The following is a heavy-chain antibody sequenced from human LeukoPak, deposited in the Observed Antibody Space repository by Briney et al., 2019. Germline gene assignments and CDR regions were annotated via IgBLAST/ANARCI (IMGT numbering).Heavy chain of an antibody. CDR1: GYTFTGYY. CDR3: ERTYCTNGVCFNWFDP. CDR2: INPNSGGT. V-gene: IGHV1-2*02. D-gene: IGHD2-8*01. J-gene: IGHJ5*02. Sequence: ASVKVSCKASGYTFTGYYMHSVRQAPEQGLEWMGWINPNSGGTNYAQKFQSRVTMTRDTSISTAYMELSRLRSDDTAVYYCERTYCTNGVCFNWFDPWGQGTLVTVSS.